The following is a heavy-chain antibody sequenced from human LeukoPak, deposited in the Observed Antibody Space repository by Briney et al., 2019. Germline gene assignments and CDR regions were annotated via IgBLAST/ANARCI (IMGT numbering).Heavy chain of an antibody. J-gene: IGHJ6*02. V-gene: IGHV3-53*01. CDR2: IYSGGST. CDR3: ARGPPEYGMDV. Sequence: GGSLRLSCAASGFTFSSNYMSWVRQAPGKGLEWVSVIYSGGSTYYADSVKGRFTISRDNSKNTLYLQMNSLRAEDTAVYYCARGPPEYGMDVWGQGTTVTVSS. CDR1: GFTFSSNY.